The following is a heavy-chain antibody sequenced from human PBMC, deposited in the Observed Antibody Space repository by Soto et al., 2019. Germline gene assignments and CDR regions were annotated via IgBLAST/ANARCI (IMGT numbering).Heavy chain of an antibody. J-gene: IGHJ6*02. Sequence: QVQLVESGGGVVQPGRSLRLSCAASGFTFSSYAMHWVRQAPGKGLEWVAVISYDGSNKYYADSVKGRFTISRDNSKNMLYLQMNSLRAEDTAVYYCARDRYSSGWYYYGMDVWGQGTTVTVSS. CDR3: ARDRYSSGWYYYGMDV. CDR1: GFTFSSYA. D-gene: IGHD6-19*01. CDR2: ISYDGSNK. V-gene: IGHV3-30-3*01.